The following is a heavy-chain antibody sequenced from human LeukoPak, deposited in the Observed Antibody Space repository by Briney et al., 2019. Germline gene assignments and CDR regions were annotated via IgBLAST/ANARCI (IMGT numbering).Heavy chain of an antibody. CDR2: ISAYNGNT. CDR1: GYTFTSYD. V-gene: IGHV1-18*01. J-gene: IGHJ4*02. CDR3: ATDPTTVTSY. D-gene: IGHD4-17*01. Sequence: GASVKVSCKASGYTFTSYDINWVRQATGQGLEWMGWISAYNGNTNYAQKLQGRVTMTTDTSTSTAYMELRSLRSDDTAVYYCATDPTTVTSYWGQGTLVTVSS.